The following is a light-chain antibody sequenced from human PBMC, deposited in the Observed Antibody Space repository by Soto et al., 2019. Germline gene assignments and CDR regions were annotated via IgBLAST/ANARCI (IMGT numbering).Light chain of an antibody. CDR3: CSYAGSLVV. V-gene: IGLV2-11*01. J-gene: IGLJ2*01. CDR1: SSDVGGYNY. Sequence: QSALTQPRSVSGSPGQSVTISCTGTSSDVGGYNYVSWYQQHPGKAPKLMIYDVSKRPSGVPDRFSGSKSGNTASLTISGLQAEDEADYYCCSYAGSLVVFGGGTKGPS. CDR2: DVS.